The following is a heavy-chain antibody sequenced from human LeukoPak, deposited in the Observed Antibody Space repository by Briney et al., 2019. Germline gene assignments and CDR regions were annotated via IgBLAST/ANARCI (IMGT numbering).Heavy chain of an antibody. D-gene: IGHD3-10*01. CDR1: GFTFSSYG. CDR2: IWYDGSNK. V-gene: IGHV3-30*02. Sequence: GGSLRLSCAASGFTFSSYGMHWVRQAPGKGLEWLAFIWYDGSNKYYADSVKGRFTISRHNSKNTLYLQMNSLRAEDTAVYYCARWSMVRPRDAFDIWGQGTMVTVSS. CDR3: ARWSMVRPRDAFDI. J-gene: IGHJ3*02.